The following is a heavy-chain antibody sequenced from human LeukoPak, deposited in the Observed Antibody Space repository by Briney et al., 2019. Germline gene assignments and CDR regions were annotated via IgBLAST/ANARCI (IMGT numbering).Heavy chain of an antibody. J-gene: IGHJ4*02. CDR3: ARSTGSTMFIDY. D-gene: IGHD3-10*02. Sequence: CTVXGGSISPYYWSWIRQPPGKGLEWLGYIYYSGNTEYKTSLTRRVAMSVDTSKNQFSLRLSSVTAADTAVYYCARSTGSTMFIDYWGQGTLVTVSS. CDR2: IYYSGNT. CDR1: GGSISPYY. V-gene: IGHV4-59*01.